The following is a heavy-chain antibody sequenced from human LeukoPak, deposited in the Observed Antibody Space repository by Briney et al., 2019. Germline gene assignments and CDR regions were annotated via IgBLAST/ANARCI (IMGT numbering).Heavy chain of an antibody. J-gene: IGHJ4*02. CDR1: GFTFSSYN. CDR2: ISSNSYYK. CDR3: AREMRAHQDIVD. Sequence: PGGSLRLSCAASGFTFSSYNMNWVRQAPGKGLEWVSSISSNSYYKYHADSVKGRFTISRDNAKNSLYLQMNSLRAEDTALYYCAREMRAHQDIVDWGLGTLVTVSS. V-gene: IGHV3-21*01. D-gene: IGHD2-15*01.